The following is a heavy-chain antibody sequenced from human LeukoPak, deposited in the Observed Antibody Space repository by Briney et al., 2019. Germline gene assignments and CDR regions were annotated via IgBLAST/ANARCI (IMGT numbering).Heavy chain of an antibody. J-gene: IGHJ6*03. CDR2: IRYDGSNK. CDR3: AKNYNWNAHYYYYMDV. CDR1: GFTFSSYG. V-gene: IGHV3-30*02. D-gene: IGHD1-1*01. Sequence: PGGSLRLSCAASGFTFSSYGMHWVRQAPGKGLEWVAFIRYDGSNKYYADSVKGRFTISRDNSKNTLYLQMNSLRAEDTAVYYCAKNYNWNAHYYYYMDVWGKGTTVTVSS.